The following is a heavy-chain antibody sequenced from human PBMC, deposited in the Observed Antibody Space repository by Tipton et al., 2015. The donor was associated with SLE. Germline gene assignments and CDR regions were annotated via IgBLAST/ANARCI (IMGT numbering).Heavy chain of an antibody. CDR2: IYTSGST. CDR1: GGSISIYY. V-gene: IGHV4-4*07. CDR3: ARDPIRGAFDI. Sequence: TLSLTCTVSGGSISIYYWSWIRQPAEKGLEWIGRIYTSGSTNYNPSLKSRVTMSVDTSKNQFSLKLSSVTAADTAVYYCARDPIRGAFDIWGQGTMVTVSS. J-gene: IGHJ3*02.